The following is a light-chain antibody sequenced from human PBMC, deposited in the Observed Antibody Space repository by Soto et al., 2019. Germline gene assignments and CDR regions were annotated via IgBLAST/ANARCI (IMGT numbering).Light chain of an antibody. V-gene: IGKV3-15*01. J-gene: IGKJ4*01. Sequence: EVVLTQSPATLSVSPEERGTLSCRASQSVKSNLAWYQQKPGQAPRLLIYDASNRATGIPARFSGSGSGTEFTLTISSLQSEDFAIYYCQQYHIWLTFGGGTKVEIK. CDR2: DAS. CDR1: QSVKSN. CDR3: QQYHIWLT.